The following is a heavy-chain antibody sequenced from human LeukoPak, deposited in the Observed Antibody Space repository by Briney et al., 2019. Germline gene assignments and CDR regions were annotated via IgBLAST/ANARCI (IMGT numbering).Heavy chain of an antibody. D-gene: IGHD3-10*01. V-gene: IGHV3-7*01. CDR1: GFTFSSYW. J-gene: IGHJ4*02. CDR2: IKQDGSEK. Sequence: GGSLRLSCAASGFTFSSYWMSWVRQAPGKGLEWVANIKQDGSEKYYVDSVKGRFTISRDNAKNSLYLQMNSLRAEDTAVYYCARTKRGSGSYYISVFDYWGQGTPVTVSS. CDR3: ARTKRGSGSYYISVFDY.